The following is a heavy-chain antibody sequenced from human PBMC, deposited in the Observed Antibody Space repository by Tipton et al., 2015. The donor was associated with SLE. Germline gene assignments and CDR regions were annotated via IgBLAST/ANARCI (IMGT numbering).Heavy chain of an antibody. Sequence: QLVQSGGGVVQPGRSLRLSCAASGFTFSSYGMHWVRQAPGKGLEWVAVIWYDGSNKYYADSVKGRFTISRDNAKNSLYLQMNSLRAEDTALYYCAKDKSESGDLGYYMDVWGKGTTVTVSS. CDR2: IWYDGSNK. J-gene: IGHJ6*03. D-gene: IGHD4-17*01. CDR3: AKDKSESGDLGYYMDV. V-gene: IGHV3-33*03. CDR1: GFTFSSYG.